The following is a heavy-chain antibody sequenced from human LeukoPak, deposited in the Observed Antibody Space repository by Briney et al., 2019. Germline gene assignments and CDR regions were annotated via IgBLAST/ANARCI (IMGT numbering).Heavy chain of an antibody. Sequence: ASVTVSCTSSASSFTFYYMHWVRQAPGQGLEWMGWINPNSGGTDYIQKFQGRVTLTRDTAISTAYMELSRLRSDDTAVYYCARKLENLGCFDLWGRGTQVT. D-gene: IGHD1-1*01. CDR2: INPNSGGT. J-gene: IGHJ2*01. CDR1: ASSFTFYY. V-gene: IGHV1-2*02. CDR3: ARKLENLGCFDL.